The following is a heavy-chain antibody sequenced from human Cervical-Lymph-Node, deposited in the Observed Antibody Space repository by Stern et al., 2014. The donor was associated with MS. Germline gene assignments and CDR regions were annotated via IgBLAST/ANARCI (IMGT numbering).Heavy chain of an antibody. D-gene: IGHD1-26*01. J-gene: IGHJ4*02. CDR1: GYTFTNYG. V-gene: IGHV1-18*01. Sequence: LQLVQSGAEVKKPGASVKVSCKPTGYTFTNYGISWGRHAPGHCLAWMGWDSTYNGRTNYAQKRQGRLTMTRDTSTSTAYMDLRSLTSDDTAVYYCARRSGSYSFDYWGQGTLVTVSS. CDR3: ARRSGSYSFDY. CDR2: DSTYNGRT.